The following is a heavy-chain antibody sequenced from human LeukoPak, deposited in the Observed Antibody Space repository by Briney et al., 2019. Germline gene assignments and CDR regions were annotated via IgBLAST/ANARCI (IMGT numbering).Heavy chain of an antibody. CDR2: IKQDGSEK. CDR3: ARDYRGYFDY. Sequence: GGSLRLSCAASGFTFSSYWMSWVRQAPGKGLEWVANIKQDGSEKYYVDSGKGRFTISRDNAKNSLYLQMNGLRAEDTVVYYCARDYRGYFDYWGQGTLVTVSS. V-gene: IGHV3-7*01. CDR1: GFTFSSYW. D-gene: IGHD3-16*02. J-gene: IGHJ4*02.